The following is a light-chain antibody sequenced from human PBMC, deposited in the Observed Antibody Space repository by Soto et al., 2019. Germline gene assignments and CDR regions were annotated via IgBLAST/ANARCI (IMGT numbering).Light chain of an antibody. CDR3: QQYYSYPGT. V-gene: IGKV1-8*01. CDR1: QGISSY. CDR2: AAS. Sequence: AIRMTQSPSSFSASTGDRVTITCRASQGISSYLASYQQKPGKAPKLLIYAASTLQSGVPSRFSGSGSGTDFTLTISLLQSEDFANSYWQQYYSYPGTFGGGTKVEIK. J-gene: IGKJ4*01.